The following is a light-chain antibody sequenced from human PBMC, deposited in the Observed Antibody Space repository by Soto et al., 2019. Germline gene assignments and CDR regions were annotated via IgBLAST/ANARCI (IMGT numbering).Light chain of an antibody. CDR2: DVS. V-gene: IGLV2-14*01. CDR1: SSYVGGYNY. Sequence: QSVLTQPASVSGSPGQSITISCTGTSSYVGGYNYVSWYQQHPGKAPKLMIYDVSNRPSGVSNRFSGSKSGNTASLTISGLQAEDEADYYCSSYTSSSTRVFGTGTKVPS. J-gene: IGLJ1*01. CDR3: SSYTSSSTRV.